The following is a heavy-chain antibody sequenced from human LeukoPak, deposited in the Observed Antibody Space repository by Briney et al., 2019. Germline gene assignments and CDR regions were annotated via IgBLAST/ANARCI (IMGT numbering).Heavy chain of an antibody. CDR2: ISGSGGST. Sequence: PGGSLRLSCAASGFTFSSYAMSWVRQAPGKGLEWVSAISGSGGSTYYADSVKGRFTISRDNAKNSLYLQMNSLRAEDTAVYYCARAGTYYDSSGYYDRNAFDIWGQGTMVTVSS. CDR1: GFTFSSYA. V-gene: IGHV3-23*01. J-gene: IGHJ3*02. CDR3: ARAGTYYDSSGYYDRNAFDI. D-gene: IGHD3-22*01.